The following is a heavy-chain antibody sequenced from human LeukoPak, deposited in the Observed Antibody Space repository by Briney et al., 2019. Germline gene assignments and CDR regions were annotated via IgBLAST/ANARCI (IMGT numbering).Heavy chain of an antibody. D-gene: IGHD6-13*01. CDR3: ASSGSSWYENWLDP. V-gene: IGHV4-4*07. Sequence: PSETLSLTCTVSDRSVSRYYWNWIRQPAGKGLEWIGRIYTSGSTNYNPSPKSRVSMSVDTSKNQFSLKLSSVTAADTAVYYCASSGSSWYENWLDPWGPGTLVTVSS. J-gene: IGHJ5*02. CDR1: DRSVSRYY. CDR2: IYTSGST.